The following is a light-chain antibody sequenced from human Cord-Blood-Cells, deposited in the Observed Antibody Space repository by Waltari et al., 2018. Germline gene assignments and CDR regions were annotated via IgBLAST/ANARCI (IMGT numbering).Light chain of an antibody. V-gene: IGKV1-5*01. Sequence: DIQMTQSPSTLSASVGDRVTITCRARHSISSWLAWYQQKPGKAPKLLIYDASSLESVVPSRFSGSGSVTEFTLTISSLQPDDFATYYCQQYNSYSYTFGQGTKLEIK. CDR2: DAS. CDR1: HSISSW. CDR3: QQYNSYSYT. J-gene: IGKJ2*01.